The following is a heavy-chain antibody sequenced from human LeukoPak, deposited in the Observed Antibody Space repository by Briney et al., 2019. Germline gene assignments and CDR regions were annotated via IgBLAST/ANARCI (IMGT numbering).Heavy chain of an antibody. D-gene: IGHD3-22*01. J-gene: IGHJ4*02. V-gene: IGHV3-48*04. CDR3: ARGSGYYYNY. Sequence: PGGSLRLSCAASEFSFSNSNMHWVRQAPGKGLEWLSYISSGSSTIYYADSVKGRFTISRDNAKNSLYLQMSSLSAEDTAVYYCARGSGYYYNYWGQGTLVTVSS. CDR1: EFSFSNSN. CDR2: ISSGSSTI.